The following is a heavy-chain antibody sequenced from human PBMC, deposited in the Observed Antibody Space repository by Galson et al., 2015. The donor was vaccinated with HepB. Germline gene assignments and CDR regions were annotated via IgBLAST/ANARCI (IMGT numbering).Heavy chain of an antibody. CDR1: GGTFSSYA. D-gene: IGHD3-22*01. CDR3: ARDLSEDRSGSRAFDI. V-gene: IGHV1-69*13. CDR2: IIPIFGTA. Sequence: SVKVSCKASGGTFSSYAISWVRQAPGQGLEWMGGIIPIFGTANYAQKFQGRVTITADESTSTAYMELSSLRSEDTAVYYCARDLSEDRSGSRAFDIWGQGTMVTVSS. J-gene: IGHJ3*02.